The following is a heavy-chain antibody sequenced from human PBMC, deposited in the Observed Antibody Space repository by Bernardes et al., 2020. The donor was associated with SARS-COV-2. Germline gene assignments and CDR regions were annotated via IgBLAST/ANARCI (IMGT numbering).Heavy chain of an antibody. Sequence: GGSLRLSCAASGFPFSSYAMTWVRQAPGKGLQWVSVISGSGGHTYYADSVQGRFTISRDNSKNTLYLQMNSLRAEDTAVYYCTKHIVPVAGRWYFDLWGRGTLVTVSS. V-gene: IGHV3-23*01. D-gene: IGHD6-19*01. CDR1: GFPFSSYA. J-gene: IGHJ2*01. CDR2: ISGSGGHT. CDR3: TKHIVPVAGRWYFDL.